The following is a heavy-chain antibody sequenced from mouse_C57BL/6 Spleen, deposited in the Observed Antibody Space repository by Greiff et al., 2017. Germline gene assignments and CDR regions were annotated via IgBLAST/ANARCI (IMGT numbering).Heavy chain of an antibody. CDR3: FICDYGRRYFDV. CDR2: INPSSGYT. D-gene: IGHD1-1*01. CDR1: GYTFTSYW. Sequence: VHLVESGAELAKPGASVKLSCKASGYTFTSYWMHWVKRRPGQGLEWIGYINPSSGYTKYNQKFKYKATLTADKSSSTAYMQMSSLTYEDSAVYYCFICDYGRRYFDVWGTGTTVTVSS. V-gene: IGHV1-7*01. J-gene: IGHJ1*03.